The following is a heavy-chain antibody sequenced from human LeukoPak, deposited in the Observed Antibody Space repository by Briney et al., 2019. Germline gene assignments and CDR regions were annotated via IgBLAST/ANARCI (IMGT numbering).Heavy chain of an antibody. V-gene: IGHV3-23*01. CDR3: ASAKHYDFWSGHKSGFDP. D-gene: IGHD3-3*01. CDR2: ISGSGGST. J-gene: IGHJ5*02. Sequence: PGGSLRLSCAASGFTFSSYAMSWVRQAPGKGLEWVSAISGSGGSTYYADSVKGRFTISRDNSKNTLYLQMNSLRAEDTAVYYCASAKHYDFWSGHKSGFDPWGQGTLVTVSS. CDR1: GFTFSSYA.